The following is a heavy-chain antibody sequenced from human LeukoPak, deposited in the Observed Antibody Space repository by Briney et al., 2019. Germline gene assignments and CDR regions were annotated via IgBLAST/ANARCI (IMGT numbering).Heavy chain of an antibody. D-gene: IGHD5-12*01. V-gene: IGHV3-21*01. J-gene: IGHJ4*02. Sequence: PGGALRLSCAASVFTFSSDSMNWVRQAPGKGRECVSSISSSSSYIYYADSVKGRFTISRDNAKNSLYLQMNSLRAEDTAVYYCARPRSYDTTYYFDYWGQGTLVTVSS. CDR3: ARPRSYDTTYYFDY. CDR2: ISSSSSYI. CDR1: VFTFSSDS.